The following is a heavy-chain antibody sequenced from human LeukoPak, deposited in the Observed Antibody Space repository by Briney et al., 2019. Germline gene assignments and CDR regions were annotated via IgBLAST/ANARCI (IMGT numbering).Heavy chain of an antibody. Sequence: GGSLRLSCAASGFTFSSSAMSWVRQAPGKGLEWVSAISNNGGYTYYADSVQGRFTISRDNSKSTLCLQMSSLRAEDTAVYYCAKQLGYCSDGSCYFPYWGQGTLVTVSS. CDR3: AKQLGYCSDGSCYFPY. D-gene: IGHD2-15*01. CDR1: GFTFSSSA. CDR2: ISNNGGYT. J-gene: IGHJ4*02. V-gene: IGHV3-23*01.